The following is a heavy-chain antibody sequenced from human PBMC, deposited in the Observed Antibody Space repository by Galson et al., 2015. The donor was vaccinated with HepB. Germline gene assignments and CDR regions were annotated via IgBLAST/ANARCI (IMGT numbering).Heavy chain of an antibody. CDR1: GFTFSSYW. V-gene: IGHV3-7*03. Sequence: SLRLSCAASGFTFSSYWMSWVRQAPGKGLEWVANIKQDGSEKYYVDSVKGRFTISRDNAKNSLYLQMNSLRAEDTAVYYCAHIPSTMVRGVIHYYYGMDVWGQRTTVTVSS. J-gene: IGHJ6*02. CDR3: AHIPSTMVRGVIHYYYGMDV. CDR2: IKQDGSEK. D-gene: IGHD3-10*01.